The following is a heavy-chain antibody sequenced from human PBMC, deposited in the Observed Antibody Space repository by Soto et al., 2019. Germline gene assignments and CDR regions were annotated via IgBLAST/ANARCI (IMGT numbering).Heavy chain of an antibody. D-gene: IGHD3-22*01. Sequence: SVKVSCKASGYTFTSYGINWVHQAPGRGLEWMGWINPGNGNTKYSQQFQGRVIIDRDTSASTAYMELSSLRPEDTAVYYCARGGYFDSSNYLDYWGLGTLVTVSS. CDR2: INPGNGNT. CDR3: ARGGYFDSSNYLDY. J-gene: IGHJ4*02. V-gene: IGHV1-3*01. CDR1: GYTFTSYG.